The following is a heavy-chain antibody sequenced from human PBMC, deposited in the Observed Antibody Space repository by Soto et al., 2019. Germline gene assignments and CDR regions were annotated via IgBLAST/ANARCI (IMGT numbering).Heavy chain of an antibody. D-gene: IGHD2-15*01. CDR2: IIPIFGTA. V-gene: IGHV1-69*13. J-gene: IGHJ6*04. Sequence: SLNLSCKASGGTFSSYAISWVRQAPGQGLEWMGGIIPIFGTANYAQKFQGRVTITADESTSTAYMELSSLRSEDTAVYYCARVVVAASTSSSCYYYGMEVWGKGHTVSVS. CDR3: ARVVVAASTSSSCYYYGMEV. CDR1: GGTFSSYA.